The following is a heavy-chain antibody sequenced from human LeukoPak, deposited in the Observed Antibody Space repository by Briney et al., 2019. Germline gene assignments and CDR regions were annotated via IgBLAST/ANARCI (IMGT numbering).Heavy chain of an antibody. J-gene: IGHJ3*02. CDR2: IYYSGST. CDR1: GGSISSSSYY. CDR3: AREFRLIDAFDT. D-gene: IGHD3-9*01. Sequence: PSETLSLTCTVSGGSISSSSYYWGWIRQPPGKGLEWIGSIYYSGSTYYNPSLKSRVTISVDTSKNQFSLKLSSVTAADTAVYYCAREFRLIDAFDTWGQGTMVTVSS. V-gene: IGHV4-39*07.